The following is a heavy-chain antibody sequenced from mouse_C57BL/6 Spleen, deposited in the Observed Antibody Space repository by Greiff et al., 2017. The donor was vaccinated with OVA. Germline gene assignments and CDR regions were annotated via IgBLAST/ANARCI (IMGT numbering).Heavy chain of an antibody. CDR1: GYTFTSYW. V-gene: IGHV1-64*01. CDR2: IHPNSGST. D-gene: IGHD3-3*01. Sequence: QVQLQQPGAELVKPGASVKLSCKASGYTFTSYWMHWVKQRPGQGLEWIGMIHPNSGSTNYNEKFKSKATVTVDKSSSTAYMQLSSLTSEDAAVYYCARGRDDWYFDVWGTGTTVTVSS. CDR3: ARGRDDWYFDV. J-gene: IGHJ1*03.